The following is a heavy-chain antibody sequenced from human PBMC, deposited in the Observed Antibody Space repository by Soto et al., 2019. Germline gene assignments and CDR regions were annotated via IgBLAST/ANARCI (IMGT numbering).Heavy chain of an antibody. J-gene: IGHJ3*02. D-gene: IGHD2-15*01. V-gene: IGHV3-7*01. Sequence: AGGSLRLSCAASGFTFSSYWMSWVRQAQGKGLEWVANIKQDGSEKYYVDSVKGGFTISRDNAKNSLYLQMNSLRAEDTAVYYCARARGGNVFLPDAFDIWGQGTMVTVSS. CDR3: ARARGGNVFLPDAFDI. CDR2: IKQDGSEK. CDR1: GFTFSSYW.